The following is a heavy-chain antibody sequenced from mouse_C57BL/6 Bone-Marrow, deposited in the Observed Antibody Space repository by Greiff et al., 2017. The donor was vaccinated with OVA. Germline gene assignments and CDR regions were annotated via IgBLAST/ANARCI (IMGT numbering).Heavy chain of an antibody. J-gene: IGHJ1*03. CDR1: GFTFSSYA. D-gene: IGHD2-5*01. V-gene: IGHV5-4*03. CDR3: ARALSNYRYFDV. Sequence: EVKLMESGGGLVKPGGSLKLSCAASGFTFSSYAMSWVRQTPEKRLEWVATISDGGSYTYYPDNVKGRFTISRDNAKNNLYLQMSHLKSEDTAMYYCARALSNYRYFDVWGTGTTVTVSS. CDR2: ISDGGSYT.